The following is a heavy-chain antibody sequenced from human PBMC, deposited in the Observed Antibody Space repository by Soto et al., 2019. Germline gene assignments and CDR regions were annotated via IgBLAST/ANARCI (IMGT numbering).Heavy chain of an antibody. CDR1: GFIFSTYG. D-gene: IGHD5-12*01. CDR3: AKDTATAITSYYYYGMDV. J-gene: IGHJ6*02. CDR2: ISYDGRNK. Sequence: QMQLVESGGGVVQPGRSLRVSCEASGFIFSTYGMHWVRQAPGKGLEWVAVISYDGRNKYYADSVRGRFTISRDNSKNTLHLQMNSLRGEDTAVYYCAKDTATAITSYYYYGMDVWGQGTTFAVSS. V-gene: IGHV3-30*18.